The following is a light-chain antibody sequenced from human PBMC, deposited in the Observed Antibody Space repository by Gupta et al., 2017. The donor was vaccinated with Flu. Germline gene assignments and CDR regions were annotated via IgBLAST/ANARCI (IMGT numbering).Light chain of an antibody. V-gene: IGKV1-39*01. CDR2: AAS. CDR1: QSISNY. CDR3: QQSYSAPRT. J-gene: IGKJ1*01. Sequence: GDRVTITCRASQSISNYLNWYQQKPGKAPKLLIYAASSLQGGVPSRFSGSGSGTDFTLTISSLQPEDFATYYCQQSYSAPRTFGQGTKVEMK.